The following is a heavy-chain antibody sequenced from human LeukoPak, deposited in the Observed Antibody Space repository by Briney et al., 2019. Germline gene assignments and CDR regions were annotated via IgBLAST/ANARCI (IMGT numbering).Heavy chain of an antibody. CDR3: AKVRGYSGYGAFDY. V-gene: IGHV1-18*01. Sequence: ASVKVSCKAAGYTFTIYGISWVRQAPAQGLEWVGWISAYNGNTNCAQKLQGRVTLPTDTSTSTAYMELRSLRSDDTGVYYCAKVRGYSGYGAFDYWGQGALVTVSS. CDR1: GYTFTIYG. D-gene: IGHD5-12*01. CDR2: ISAYNGNT. J-gene: IGHJ4*02.